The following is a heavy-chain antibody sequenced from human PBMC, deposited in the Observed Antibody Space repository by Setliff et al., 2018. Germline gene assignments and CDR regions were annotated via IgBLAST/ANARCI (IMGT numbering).Heavy chain of an antibody. J-gene: IGHJ4*02. D-gene: IGHD6-13*01. CDR2: IYHSGST. CDR3: ARGGQQLYYFDY. CDR1: GGSISSGGYS. V-gene: IGHV4-30-2*01. Sequence: SETLSLTCAVSGGSISSGGYSWSWIRQPPGKGLEWIGYIYHSGSTNYNPSLKSRVTISVDKSKNQFSLKLSSVTAADTAVYYCARGGQQLYYFDYWARERWSPSPQ.